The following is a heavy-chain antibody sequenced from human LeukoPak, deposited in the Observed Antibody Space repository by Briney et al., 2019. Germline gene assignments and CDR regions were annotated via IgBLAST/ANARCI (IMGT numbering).Heavy chain of an antibody. CDR1: GGSISSGGYY. Sequence: PSETLSLTCTVSGGSISSGGYYWSWIRQHPGKGLEWIGYIYYSGSTYYNPSLKGRVTISVDTSKNQFSLKLSSVTAADTAVYYCARFTLSWNYYGMDVWGQGTTVTVSS. CDR2: IYYSGST. V-gene: IGHV4-31*03. J-gene: IGHJ6*02. D-gene: IGHD3-10*02. CDR3: ARFTLSWNYYGMDV.